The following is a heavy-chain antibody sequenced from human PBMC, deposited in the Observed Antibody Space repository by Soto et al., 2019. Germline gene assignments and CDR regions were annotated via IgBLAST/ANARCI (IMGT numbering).Heavy chain of an antibody. V-gene: IGHV4-34*01. CDR2: INPRGST. CDR1: GGSFSGNY. D-gene: IGHD5-12*01. CDR3: ARRLVGEDPSVNDF. J-gene: IGHJ4*02. Sequence: PWGTLSLTCAVYGGSFSGNYWSWIRQPPGKELEWIGEINPRGSTNYNPSLKSLVTLSVDTSKNQFCLKLSSVTAAATAVYYCARRLVGEDPSVNDFCGQGTMVTVS.